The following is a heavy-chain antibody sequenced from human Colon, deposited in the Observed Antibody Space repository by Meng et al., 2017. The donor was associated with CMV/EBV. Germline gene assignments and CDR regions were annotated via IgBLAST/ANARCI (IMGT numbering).Heavy chain of an antibody. J-gene: IGHJ4*02. D-gene: IGHD3-16*01. V-gene: IGHV3-48*03. CDR2: ISSSGSTI. Sequence: GESLKISCAASGFTFSRYEMNWVRQAPGKGLEWVSYISSSGSTIYYADSVKGRFTVSRDKAKNLVYLQMNNLKAEDTAVYYCTRLGGSKPFDYWGQGTMVTVSS. CDR3: TRLGGSKPFDY. CDR1: GFTFSRYE.